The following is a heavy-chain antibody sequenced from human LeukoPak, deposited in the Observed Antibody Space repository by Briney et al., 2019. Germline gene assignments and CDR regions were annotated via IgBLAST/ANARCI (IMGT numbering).Heavy chain of an antibody. V-gene: IGHV3-30*18. D-gene: IGHD2-15*01. CDR3: AKGVVAATNAAYYGMDV. CDR1: GFTFSNYG. J-gene: IGHJ6*02. CDR2: ISYDESDK. Sequence: GGSLRLSCAASGFTFSNYGMRWVRQAPGKGLEWVAVISYDESDKYYADSVKGRFTISRDNSKNTLYLQMNSLRPEDTAVYYCAKGVVAATNAAYYGMDVWGQGTTVTVSS.